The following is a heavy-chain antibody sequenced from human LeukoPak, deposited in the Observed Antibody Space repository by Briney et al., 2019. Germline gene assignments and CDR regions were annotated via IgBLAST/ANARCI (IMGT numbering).Heavy chain of an antibody. CDR3: ARDTRHRYCSSTSCYRGWLDP. CDR1: GYTFTGYY. V-gene: IGHV1-69*13. Sequence: ASVKVSCKASGYTFTGYYMHWVRQAPGQGLEWMGGIIPIFGTATYAQKFQGRVTITADESTRTAYMELSSLRSEDTAVYYCARDTRHRYCSSTSCYRGWLDPWGQGTLVTVSS. CDR2: IIPIFGTA. D-gene: IGHD2-2*01. J-gene: IGHJ5*02.